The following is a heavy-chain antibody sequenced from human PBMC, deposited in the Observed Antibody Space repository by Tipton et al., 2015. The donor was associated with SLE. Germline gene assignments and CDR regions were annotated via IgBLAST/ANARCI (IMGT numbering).Heavy chain of an antibody. CDR3: ARRPLDY. CDR2: IYYSGST. Sequence: GLVKPSETLSLTCTVSGGSISSSSYYWSWIRQPPGKGLEWIGYIYYSGSTNYNPSLKSRVTISVDTSKNQFSLKLSSVTAADTAVYYCARRPLDYWGQGTLVTVSS. V-gene: IGHV4-61*01. CDR1: GGSISSSSYY. J-gene: IGHJ4*02.